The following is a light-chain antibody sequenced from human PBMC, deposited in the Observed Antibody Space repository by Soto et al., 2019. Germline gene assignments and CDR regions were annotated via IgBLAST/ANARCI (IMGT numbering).Light chain of an antibody. J-gene: IGKJ1*01. V-gene: IGKV3D-15*01. CDR1: QNIAGN. Sequence: EIEMTQCPAALSVSRGQSVTLSCRCSQNIAGNLAWYQQKPGQPPRVXIDGXSNRATGTPDRLSGSGSGTDFTLTISRLEPEDFAVYYCQQYENVSWTFGQGTKVDIK. CDR3: QQYENVSWT. CDR2: GXS.